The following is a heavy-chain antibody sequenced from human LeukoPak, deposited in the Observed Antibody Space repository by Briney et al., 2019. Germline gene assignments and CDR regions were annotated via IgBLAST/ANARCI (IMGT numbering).Heavy chain of an antibody. Sequence: PSETLSLTCAVYGGSFSGYYWSWIRQPPGKGLEWIGEINHSGSTNYNPSLKSRVTISVDTSKNQFSLKLSSVTAADAAVYYCARGVVALDYWGRGTLVTVSS. CDR1: GGSFSGYY. V-gene: IGHV4-34*01. CDR2: INHSGST. D-gene: IGHD2-15*01. J-gene: IGHJ4*02. CDR3: ARGVVALDY.